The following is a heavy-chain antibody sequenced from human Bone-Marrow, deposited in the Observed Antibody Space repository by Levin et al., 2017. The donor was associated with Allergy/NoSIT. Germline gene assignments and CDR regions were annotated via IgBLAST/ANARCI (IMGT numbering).Heavy chain of an antibody. CDR2: IKEDGSEK. D-gene: IGHD3-10*01. CDR1: GFTFSSHW. CDR3: VRARSFVWRTADS. Sequence: AGGSLRLSCAASGFTFSSHWMNWVRQSPGKGREWVASIKEDGSEKNYVDSVKGRFTISRDNAKNSLYLQMNTLRAEDTAVYFCVRARSFVWRTADSWGQGSLVTVSS. J-gene: IGHJ4*02. V-gene: IGHV3-7*01.